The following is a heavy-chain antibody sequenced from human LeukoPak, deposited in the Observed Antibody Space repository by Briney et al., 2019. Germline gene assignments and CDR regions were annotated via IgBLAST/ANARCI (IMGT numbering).Heavy chain of an antibody. V-gene: IGHV3-30*02. CDR1: GFTFSSYA. J-gene: IGHJ6*03. CDR3: AKRATITASAYYYFYYMDV. CDR2: IRYDEINK. D-gene: IGHD5-24*01. Sequence: PGGSLRLSCAASGFTFSSYAMHWVRQAPGKGLEWVAFIRYDEINKYYADSVKDRFTISRDNSQNMLYLQMNSLRAEDTAVYYCAKRATITASAYYYFYYMDVWGKGTTVTVSS.